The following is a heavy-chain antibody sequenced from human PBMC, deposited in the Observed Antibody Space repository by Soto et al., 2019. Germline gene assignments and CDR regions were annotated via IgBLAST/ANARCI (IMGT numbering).Heavy chain of an antibody. D-gene: IGHD6-13*01. CDR3: ARELWSSTYFDS. V-gene: IGHV2-5*01. CDR1: GFSLTTSGVG. CDR2: IYWYDDH. Sequence: QITLKESGPTLVRPTQPLTLTCTFTGFSLTTSGVGVGWIRQPPGKALESLALIYWYDDHRYKPSLKTVLTIPKDTSKNQVVLTMTELDPADTATYFCARELWSSTYFDSWGQGILVTVSS. J-gene: IGHJ4*02.